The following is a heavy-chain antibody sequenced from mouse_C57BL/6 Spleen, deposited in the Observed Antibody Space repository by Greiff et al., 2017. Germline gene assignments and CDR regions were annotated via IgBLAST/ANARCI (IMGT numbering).Heavy chain of an antibody. CDR3: TRYSYYAMDD. J-gene: IGHJ4*01. V-gene: IGHV14-2*01. Sequence: EVQLQQSGAELVQPGASVKLSCTASGFNIKDYYMHWVKQRTEQGLEWIGRIDPEDGETKYASKFQGKATITAETSSNTAYLQLSSLTSEDTAVYYCTRYSYYAMDDWGQGTSVTVSS. CDR2: IDPEDGET. CDR1: GFNIKDYY.